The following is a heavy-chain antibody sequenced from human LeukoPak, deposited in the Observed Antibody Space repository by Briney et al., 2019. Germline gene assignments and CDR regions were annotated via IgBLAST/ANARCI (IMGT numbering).Heavy chain of an antibody. D-gene: IGHD1-1*01. J-gene: IGHJ4*02. CDR2: ISSSSSYI. CDR3: ARINWNAPFDY. CDR1: GFTFSSYS. V-gene: IGHV3-21*01. Sequence: GGSLRLSCAASGFTFSSYSMNWVRQAPGKGLEWVSSISSSSSYIYFADSVKGRFTISRDNARNSLYLQMNSLRAEDTAAYYCARINWNAPFDYWGQGTLVTVSS.